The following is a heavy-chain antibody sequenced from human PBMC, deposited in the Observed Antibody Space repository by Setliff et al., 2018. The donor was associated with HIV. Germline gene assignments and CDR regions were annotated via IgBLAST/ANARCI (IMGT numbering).Heavy chain of an antibody. CDR1: GGTFSSYA. CDR2: IIPIFGTA. Sequence: SVKVSCKASGGTFSSYAISWVRQAPGQGLKWMGGIIPIFGTANYAQKFQGRVTITADESTSTAYMELSSLRSEDTAVYYCANFRGSSGWGFDYWGQGTLVTVSS. CDR3: ANFRGSSGWGFDY. J-gene: IGHJ4*02. D-gene: IGHD6-19*01. V-gene: IGHV1-69*13.